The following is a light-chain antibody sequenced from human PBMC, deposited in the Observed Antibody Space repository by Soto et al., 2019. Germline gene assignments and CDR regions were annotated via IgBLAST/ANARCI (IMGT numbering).Light chain of an antibody. CDR1: QSISSW. CDR2: DVS. V-gene: IGKV1-5*01. J-gene: IGKJ5*01. CDR3: QQYVTSAIT. Sequence: DIQMTQSPPTLSASVGDRVTITCRASQSISSWLAWYQQRPGKAPKLLIYDVSSLQSGVPSRFSGSGSGTEFTLTISSLQPEDFALYYCQQYVTSAITFGQGTRLEIK.